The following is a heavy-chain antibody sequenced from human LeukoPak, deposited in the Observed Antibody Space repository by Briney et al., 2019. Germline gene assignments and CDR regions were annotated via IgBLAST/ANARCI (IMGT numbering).Heavy chain of an antibody. V-gene: IGHV4-59*08. J-gene: IGHJ4*02. D-gene: IGHD6-6*01. Sequence: SGTLSLTCTVSGGSISSYYWSWIRQPPGKGLEWIGYIYYSGSTNYNPSLKSRVTISVDTSKSQFSLKLSSVTAADTAVYYCAGYSVAARQVDYWGQGTLVTVSS. CDR2: IYYSGST. CDR3: AGYSVAARQVDY. CDR1: GGSISSYY.